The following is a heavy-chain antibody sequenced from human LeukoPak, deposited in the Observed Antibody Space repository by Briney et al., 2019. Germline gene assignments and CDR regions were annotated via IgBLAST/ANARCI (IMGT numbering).Heavy chain of an antibody. CDR2: IYTSGST. V-gene: IGHV4-4*07. CDR1: GGSTSSYY. J-gene: IGHJ5*02. Sequence: PSETLSLTCTVSGGSTSSYYWSWIRQPAGKGLEWIGRIYTSGSTNYNPSLKSRVTMSVDTSKNQFSLKLSSVTAADTAVYYCARSGYDFWTRFRENNWFDPWGQGTLVTVSS. D-gene: IGHD3-3*01. CDR3: ARSGYDFWTRFRENNWFDP.